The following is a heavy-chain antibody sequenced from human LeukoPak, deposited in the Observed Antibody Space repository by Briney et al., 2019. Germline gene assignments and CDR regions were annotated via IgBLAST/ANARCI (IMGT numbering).Heavy chain of an antibody. J-gene: IGHJ4*02. CDR2: IYYSGST. D-gene: IGHD3-10*01. Sequence: PSETLSLTCTVSGGSISSYYWSWIRQPPGKGLEWIGYIYYSGSTNYNPSLKSRVTISVDTSKNQFSLKLSSVTAADTAVYYRARDWDNYYGSGVFDYWGQGTLVTVSS. CDR3: ARDWDNYYGSGVFDY. CDR1: GGSISSYY. V-gene: IGHV4-59*01.